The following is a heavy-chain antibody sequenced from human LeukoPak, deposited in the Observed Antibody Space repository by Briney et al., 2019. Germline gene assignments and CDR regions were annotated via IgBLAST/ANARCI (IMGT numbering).Heavy chain of an antibody. CDR1: GGSISSYY. V-gene: IGHV4-59*01. J-gene: IGHJ4*02. CDR2: IYYSGST. Sequence: SETLSLTCTVSGGSISSYYWSWIRQPPGKGLEWIGYIYYSGSTNYNPSLKSRVTISVDTSKNQFSLKLSSVTAADTAVYYCARNGGYYILNHFDYWGQGTLVTVSS. CDR3: ARNGGYYILNHFDY. D-gene: IGHD3-3*01.